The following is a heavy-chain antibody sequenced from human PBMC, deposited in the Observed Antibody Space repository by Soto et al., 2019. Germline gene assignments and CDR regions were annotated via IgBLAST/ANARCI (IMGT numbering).Heavy chain of an antibody. Sequence: QVQLVQSGAEVKKPGASVKVSCKASGYTFTNYGISWVRQAPGQGLEWMGWISAYNGNTKYAQKXQGRVTMTTDXXTXTXSMELRSLRSDDTAVYYCARGVGSGSYYNQYNWFDPWGQGTLVTVSS. CDR1: GYTFTNYG. CDR2: ISAYNGNT. J-gene: IGHJ5*02. D-gene: IGHD3-10*01. V-gene: IGHV1-18*01. CDR3: ARGVGSGSYYNQYNWFDP.